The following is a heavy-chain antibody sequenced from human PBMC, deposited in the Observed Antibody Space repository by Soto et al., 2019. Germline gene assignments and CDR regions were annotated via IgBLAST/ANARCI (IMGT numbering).Heavy chain of an antibody. D-gene: IGHD3-10*01. J-gene: IGHJ4*02. V-gene: IGHV5-51*01. Sequence: GESLKIACKASGDSFTVYWIGWVRQMPGKGLDWMGIIYVDDCDTRXXPALQGQXXISAGKSIISXYLQWXSLKASDTAIYYCARGSGSVLDYWGQGTLVTVSS. CDR3: ARGSGSVLDY. CDR2: IYVDDCDT. CDR1: GDSFTVYW.